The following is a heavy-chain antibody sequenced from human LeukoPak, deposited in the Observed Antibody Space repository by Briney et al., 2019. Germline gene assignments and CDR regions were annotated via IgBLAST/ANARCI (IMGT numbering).Heavy chain of an antibody. Sequence: GGSLRLSCGASGFSFRNFAMSWVRQAPGKGLEWVSVISGSGGTIYYADSVKGRFTISRDNSKNTLYLQMNSLRAEDTAVYYCAKGAGDTSRWFDFWGQGTLVTVSS. CDR1: GFSFRNFA. V-gene: IGHV3-23*01. CDR2: ISGSGGTI. D-gene: IGHD2-2*01. CDR3: AKGAGDTSRWFDF. J-gene: IGHJ4*02.